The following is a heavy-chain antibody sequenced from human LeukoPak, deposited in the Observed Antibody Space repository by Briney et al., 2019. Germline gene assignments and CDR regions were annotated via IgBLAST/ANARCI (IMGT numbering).Heavy chain of an antibody. J-gene: IGHJ4*02. CDR2: LRNDETDK. CDR3: ARDNFHWAFDY. D-gene: IGHD7-27*01. Sequence: GRSLRLSCAASGFTFSSYAMHWVRQAPGKGLEWVAFLRNDETDKYYADSVKGRFTISKDYSTNTLYLQMISLRADDTAVYYCARDNFHWAFDYWGQGTLVTVSS. V-gene: IGHV3-30*04. CDR1: GFTFSSYA.